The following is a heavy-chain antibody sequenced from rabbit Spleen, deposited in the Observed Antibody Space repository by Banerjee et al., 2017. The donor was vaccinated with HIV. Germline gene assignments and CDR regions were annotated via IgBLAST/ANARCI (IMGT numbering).Heavy chain of an antibody. J-gene: IGHJ2*01. CDR1: GFSFSDRDV. CDR3: ARNYVNVFDP. V-gene: IGHV1S45*01. CDR2: INTATGKA. Sequence: QEQLVEYGGGLVKPEGSLTLTCKASGFSFSDRDVMCWVRQAPGKGLEWIGCINTATGKAVYANWAKGRFTISKASSTTVTLQMTSLTAADTATYFCARNYVNVFDPWGPGTLVTVS. D-gene: IGHD1-1*01.